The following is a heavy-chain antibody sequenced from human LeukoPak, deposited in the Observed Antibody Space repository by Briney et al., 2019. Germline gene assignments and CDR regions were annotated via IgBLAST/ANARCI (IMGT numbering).Heavy chain of an antibody. CDR1: GFTFSSYS. D-gene: IGHD4-17*01. CDR3: ARNAAVTSYYYFDY. CDR2: MSSSSSTI. V-gene: IGHV3-48*01. Sequence: GGSLRLSCAASGFTFSSYSMNCVRQAAGKGLEWVSYMSSSSSTIYYADSVKGRFTISRDNAKTSLYLQMNSLRAEDTAVYYCARNAAVTSYYYFDYWGQGSLVTASS. J-gene: IGHJ4*02.